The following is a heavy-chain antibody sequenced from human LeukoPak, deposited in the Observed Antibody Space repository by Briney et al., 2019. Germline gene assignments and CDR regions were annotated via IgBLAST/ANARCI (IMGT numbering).Heavy chain of an antibody. D-gene: IGHD4-17*01. Sequence: GGSLRLSCAASGFTFSSYWMSWVRQAPGKGLEWVSGINWNGGSTGYADSVKGRFTISRDNAKNSLYLQMNSLRAEDTALYHCARARPYGDYDYWGQGTLVTVSS. CDR3: ARARPYGDYDY. J-gene: IGHJ4*02. CDR1: GFTFSSYW. V-gene: IGHV3-20*01. CDR2: INWNGGST.